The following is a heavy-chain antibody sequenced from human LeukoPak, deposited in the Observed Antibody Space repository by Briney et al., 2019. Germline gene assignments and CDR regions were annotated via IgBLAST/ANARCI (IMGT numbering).Heavy chain of an antibody. CDR2: IYSGGTT. CDR3: ARVDTVMAYYFDL. J-gene: IGHJ4*02. Sequence: GGSLRLSCAASGFTVSTNGMTWVRQAPGKGLEWVATIYSGGTTYYADYVMGRFTLFRHNSRNTLYLQMNSLRAEDTAVYYCARVDTVMAYYFDLWGQGTLVTVSS. CDR1: GFTVSTNG. D-gene: IGHD5-18*01. V-gene: IGHV3-53*04.